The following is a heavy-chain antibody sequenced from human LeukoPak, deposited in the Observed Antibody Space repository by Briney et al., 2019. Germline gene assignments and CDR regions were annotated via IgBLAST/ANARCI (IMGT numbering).Heavy chain of an antibody. V-gene: IGHV4-59*08. Sequence: SETLSLTCTVSGGSISSYYWSWIRQPPGKGLEWIGYIYYSGSTNYNPSLKSRVTISVDTSKNQFSLKLSPVTAADTAVYYCARHFPPYYYDSSGYYPYFDYWGQGTLVTVSS. CDR1: GGSISSYY. CDR3: ARHFPPYYYDSSGYYPYFDY. CDR2: IYYSGST. J-gene: IGHJ4*02. D-gene: IGHD3-22*01.